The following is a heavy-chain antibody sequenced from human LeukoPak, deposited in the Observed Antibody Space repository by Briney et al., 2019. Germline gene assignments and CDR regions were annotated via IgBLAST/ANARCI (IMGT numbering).Heavy chain of an antibody. CDR2: ISWNSGSI. CDR1: GFAFDDYA. CDR3: ANHDGIDDDY. D-gene: IGHD1-14*01. J-gene: IGHJ4*02. Sequence: GGSLRLSCAASGFAFDDYAMHWVRQAPGKGLEWVSGISWNSGSIGYADSVKGRFTISRDNAKNSLYLQMNSLGPEDTALYYCANHDGIDDDYWGQGTLVTVSS. V-gene: IGHV3-9*01.